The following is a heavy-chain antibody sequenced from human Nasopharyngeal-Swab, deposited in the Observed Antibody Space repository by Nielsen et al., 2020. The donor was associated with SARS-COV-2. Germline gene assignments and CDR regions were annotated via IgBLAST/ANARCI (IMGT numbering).Heavy chain of an antibody. CDR1: GFTFTSSA. CDR3: ARDHQLGPTNYGMDV. CDR2: IVVGSGNT. J-gene: IGHJ6*02. D-gene: IGHD6-6*01. Sequence: SVKVSCKASGFTFTSSAVQWVRQARGQRLEWIGWIVVGSGNTNYAQKFQERVTITRDMSTSTAYMELSSLRSEDTAVYYCARDHQLGPTNYGMDVWGQGTTVTVSS. V-gene: IGHV1-58*01.